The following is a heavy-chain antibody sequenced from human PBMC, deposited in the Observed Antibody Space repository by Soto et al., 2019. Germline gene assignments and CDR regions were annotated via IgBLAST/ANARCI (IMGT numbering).Heavy chain of an antibody. J-gene: IGHJ6*02. D-gene: IGHD3-22*01. CDR1: GYSFTSYW. CDR3: ARQGSGYPDYYYGMDV. Sequence: GESLKISCKGSGYSFTSYWIGWVRQMPGKGLEWMGIIYPGDSDTRYSPSFQGQVTISADKSISTAYLQWSSLKASNTAMYYCARQGSGYPDYYYGMDVWGQGTTVTVSS. V-gene: IGHV5-51*01. CDR2: IYPGDSDT.